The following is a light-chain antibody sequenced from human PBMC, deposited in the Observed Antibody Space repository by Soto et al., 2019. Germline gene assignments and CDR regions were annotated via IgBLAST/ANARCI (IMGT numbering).Light chain of an antibody. CDR3: QQYYSRSSTT. Sequence: DIQMTQSPSTLSASVGDRVTITCRASQSISSWLAWYQQKPGKAPKLLIYDASSLESGVPSRFSGSGSGTEFTLTISSLQAEDVAVYYRQQYYSRSSTTFGQGTRLEIK. J-gene: IGKJ5*01. V-gene: IGKV1-5*01. CDR2: DAS. CDR1: QSISSW.